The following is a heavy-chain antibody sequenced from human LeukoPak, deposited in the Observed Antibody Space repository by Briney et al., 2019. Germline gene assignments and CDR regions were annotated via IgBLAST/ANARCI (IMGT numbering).Heavy chain of an antibody. J-gene: IGHJ4*02. V-gene: IGHV4-59*01. Sequence: SETLSLTCTVSGGSISSYYWSWIRQPPGKGLEWIGYIYYSGSTNYNPSLKSRVTISVDTSKNQFSLKLSSVTAADTAVYYCARWVNTVNDYWGQGTLVTVSS. CDR1: GGSISSYY. CDR3: ARWVNTVNDY. CDR2: IYYSGST. D-gene: IGHD4-11*01.